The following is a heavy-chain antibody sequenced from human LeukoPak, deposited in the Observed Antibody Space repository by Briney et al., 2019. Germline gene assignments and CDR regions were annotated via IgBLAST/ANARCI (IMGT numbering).Heavy chain of an antibody. J-gene: IGHJ4*02. CDR1: GGSISGYY. D-gene: IGHD3-10*01. CDR3: VRQAYYSESGSWTGFDY. V-gene: IGHV4-4*09. Sequence: SETLSLTCTVSGGSISGYYWSWIRQPPGKGLQWIGYIYTNENTKYSPSLQSRVTMSVDTSKNQFSLKLTSVTAADTAVYYCVRQAYYSESGSWTGFDYWGQGTLVPHSS. CDR2: IYTNENT.